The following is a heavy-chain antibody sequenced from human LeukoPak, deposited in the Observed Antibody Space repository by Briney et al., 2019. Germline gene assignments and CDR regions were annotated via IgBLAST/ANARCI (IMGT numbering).Heavy chain of an antibody. D-gene: IGHD3-16*02. V-gene: IGHV4-34*01. CDR2: INHSGST. CDR3: ARGRLYYVWGSYRHGGIDY. J-gene: IGHJ4*02. Sequence: SETLSLTCAVYGGSFSGYYWSWIRQPPGKGLEWIGEINHSGSTNYNPSLKSRVTISVDTSKNQFSLKLSSVTAADTAVCYCARGRLYYVWGSYRHGGIDYWGQGTLVTVSS. CDR1: GGSFSGYY.